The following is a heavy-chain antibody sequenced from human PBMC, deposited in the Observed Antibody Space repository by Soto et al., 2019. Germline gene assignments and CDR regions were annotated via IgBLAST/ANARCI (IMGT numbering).Heavy chain of an antibody. Sequence: LRLSCAASGYSITNKGMHWVRQAPGKGLEWVALIWAHGTDQYYADSVKGRFTVSRDTSTNTVYLQMNSLRAEDTARYYCGKDIRSGSIDYWGQGTLVTVSS. J-gene: IGHJ4*02. D-gene: IGHD1-1*01. V-gene: IGHV3-33*06. CDR1: GYSITNKG. CDR3: GKDIRSGSIDY. CDR2: IWAHGTDQ.